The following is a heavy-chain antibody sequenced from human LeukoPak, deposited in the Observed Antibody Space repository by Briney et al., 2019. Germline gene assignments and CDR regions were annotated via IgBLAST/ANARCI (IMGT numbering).Heavy chain of an antibody. V-gene: IGHV3-9*01. CDR2: ISWNSGYI. J-gene: IGHJ4*02. D-gene: IGHD6-19*01. Sequence: GRSLRLSCAASGFTFDDYAMHWVRQPPGKGLEWLSIISWNSGYIGYADSVKGRFTVSRDNAENSVYLQMNSLGPEDTAFYFCAKVRGTYSSGFFFDSWGQGTLVTVSS. CDR3: AKVRGTYSSGFFFDS. CDR1: GFTFDDYA.